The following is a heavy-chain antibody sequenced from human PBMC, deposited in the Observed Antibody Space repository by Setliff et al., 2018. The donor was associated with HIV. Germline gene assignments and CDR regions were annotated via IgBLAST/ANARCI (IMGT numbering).Heavy chain of an antibody. J-gene: IGHJ4*02. D-gene: IGHD3-22*01. CDR1: GFTFSSYW. V-gene: IGHV3-74*01. Sequence: GGSLRLSCAASGFTFSSYWMHWVRQAPGKGLVWVSRINSDGSSTSYADSVKGRFTISRDNAKNSLYLQMNSLRAEDTAVYYCARGYTYYYDSSGYPPLDSWGQGTLVTVSS. CDR2: INSDGSST. CDR3: ARGYTYYYDSSGYPPLDS.